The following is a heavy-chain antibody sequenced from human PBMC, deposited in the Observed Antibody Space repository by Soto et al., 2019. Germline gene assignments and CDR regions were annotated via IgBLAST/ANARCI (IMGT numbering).Heavy chain of an antibody. V-gene: IGHV3-7*01. D-gene: IGHD6-13*01. CDR1: GFTFSSYW. Sequence: EVQLVESGGGLVQPGGSLRLSCVVSGFTFSSYWMNWVRQAPGKGLEWVANIKQDGSEKYYVDSAKGRFTISRDNAKNSLYLQMNSLSAEDTAIYDCATSRTFDYWGQGTLVTVSS. CDR2: IKQDGSEK. J-gene: IGHJ4*02. CDR3: ATSRTFDY.